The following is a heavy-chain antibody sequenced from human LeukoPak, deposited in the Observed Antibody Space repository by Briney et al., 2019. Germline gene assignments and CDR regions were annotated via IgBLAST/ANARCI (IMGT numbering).Heavy chain of an antibody. V-gene: IGHV4-59*01. CDR1: GGSINSYY. J-gene: IGHJ4*02. D-gene: IGHD3-22*01. CDR2: IYYSGST. Sequence: SETLSLTCTVSGGSINSYYWSWIRQPPGKGLEWIGYIYYSGSTNYNPSLKSRVTISVDTSKNQFSLKLSSVTAADTAVYYCARGAPYYYDSSGYLFNYWGQGTLVTVSS. CDR3: ARGAPYYYDSSGYLFNY.